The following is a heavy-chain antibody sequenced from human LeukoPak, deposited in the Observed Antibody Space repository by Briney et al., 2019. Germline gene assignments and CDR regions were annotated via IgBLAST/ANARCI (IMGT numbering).Heavy chain of an antibody. J-gene: IGHJ4*02. CDR1: GFNFRAYW. V-gene: IGHV3-23*01. Sequence: GGSLRLSCTTFGFNFRAYWMAWVRQAPGKGLEWVSAISGSGGSTYYADSVKGRFTISRDNSKNTLYLQMNSLRAEDTAVYYCAKDSPRDYYDSSGPFDYWGQGTLVTVSS. CDR2: ISGSGGST. CDR3: AKDSPRDYYDSSGPFDY. D-gene: IGHD3-22*01.